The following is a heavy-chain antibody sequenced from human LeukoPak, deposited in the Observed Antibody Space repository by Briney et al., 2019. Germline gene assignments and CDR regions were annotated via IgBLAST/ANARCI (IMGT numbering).Heavy chain of an antibody. Sequence: KPLETLSLTCTVSGGSISSSSYYWGWIRQPPGKGLEWIGSIYYSGSTYYNPSLKSRVTISVDTSKNQFSLKLSSVTAADTAVYYCARVGGEYYYDSSGYYCSAFDYWGQGTLVTVSS. J-gene: IGHJ4*02. V-gene: IGHV4-39*07. CDR1: GGSISSSSYY. CDR2: IYYSGST. CDR3: ARVGGEYYYDSSGYYCSAFDY. D-gene: IGHD3-22*01.